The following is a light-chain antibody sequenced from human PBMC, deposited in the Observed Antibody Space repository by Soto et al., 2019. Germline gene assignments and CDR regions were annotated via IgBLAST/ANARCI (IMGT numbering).Light chain of an antibody. CDR2: GAS. CDR3: QQYNNWPGT. Sequence: EIVLTQSPGTLSVSPGERATLSCRASQSVSSKLAWYQQKPGQAPRLLFYGASTGATGIPARFSGSGSETEFTLSISSLQSEDFAVYYFQQYNNWPGTFGQGTKVELK. V-gene: IGKV3-15*01. CDR1: QSVSSK. J-gene: IGKJ1*01.